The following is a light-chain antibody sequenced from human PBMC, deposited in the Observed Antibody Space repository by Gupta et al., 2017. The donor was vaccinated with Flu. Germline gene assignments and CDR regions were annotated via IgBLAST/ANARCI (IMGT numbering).Light chain of an antibody. V-gene: IGLV2-11*01. CDR2: DVT. CDR1: ASDIGASKH. Sequence: QPALTQPRYAAGSPGQSVTISCTETASDIGASKHVSWYQQHPGNAPKLVIYDVTKRPSGVPDRFSGSKSGNTASLPISGLQAEDAGDYYCCSYAGSVFGGGTKLTVL. J-gene: IGLJ3*02. CDR3: CSYAGSV.